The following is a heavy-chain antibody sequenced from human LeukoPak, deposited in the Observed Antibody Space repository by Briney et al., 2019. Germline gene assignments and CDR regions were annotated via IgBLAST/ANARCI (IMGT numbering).Heavy chain of an antibody. CDR2: IYSGGNT. D-gene: IGHD1-26*01. CDR3: VRLMGSGWFDP. Sequence: GGSLRLSCAASGFTVSSSPINWVRQAPGRGLEWVSVIYSGGNTFYADSVMGRFTISRHNSENTLYLQMNSLSADDTAVYYCVRLMGSGWFDPWGQGTLVTVFS. V-gene: IGHV3-53*04. J-gene: IGHJ5*02. CDR1: GFTVSSSP.